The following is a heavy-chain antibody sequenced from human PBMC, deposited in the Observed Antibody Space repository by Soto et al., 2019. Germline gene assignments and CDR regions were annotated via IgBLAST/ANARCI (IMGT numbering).Heavy chain of an antibody. Sequence: QVQLQESGPGLVKPSETLSLTCTVSGDSISSYYWTWIRQAPGRGLEWIGYIHYTGSSNYNPSLTRRVDISIDKSNDPFSRTLGAVSAADTAVYYCAREGCVTGYFTDAFDIWGQGTMVTASS. CDR2: IHYTGSS. CDR1: GDSISSYY. CDR3: AREGCVTGYFTDAFDI. D-gene: IGHD3-9*01. J-gene: IGHJ3*02. V-gene: IGHV4-59*01.